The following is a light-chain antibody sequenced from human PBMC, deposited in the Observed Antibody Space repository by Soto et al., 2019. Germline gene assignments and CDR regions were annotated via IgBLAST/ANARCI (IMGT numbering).Light chain of an antibody. V-gene: IGLV2-11*01. J-gene: IGLJ3*02. CDR1: SSDVGAYNY. CDR3: CSYAGSSTLWV. Sequence: QSALTQPRSVSGSPGQSVTISCTGTSSDVGAYNYVSWYQQHPGKAPKVMIYDVSKRPSGVPDRFSGSKSANTASLTISGLQAEDEADYYCCSYAGSSTLWVFGGGTQLTVL. CDR2: DVS.